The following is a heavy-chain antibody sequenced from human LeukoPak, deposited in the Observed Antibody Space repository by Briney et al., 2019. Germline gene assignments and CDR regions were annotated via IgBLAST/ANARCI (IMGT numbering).Heavy chain of an antibody. V-gene: IGHV4-39*01. CDR1: GGSISSSNYN. Sequence: PSEILSLTCTVSGGSISSSNYNWGWIRQPPGKGLEWVGSIYYSGSTYYNPSLKSRVTISVDTSKNQFSLKLSSVTAADTAVYYCARLGDSYATDYWGQGTLVTVSS. CDR3: ARLGDSYATDY. D-gene: IGHD5-18*01. CDR2: IYYSGST. J-gene: IGHJ4*02.